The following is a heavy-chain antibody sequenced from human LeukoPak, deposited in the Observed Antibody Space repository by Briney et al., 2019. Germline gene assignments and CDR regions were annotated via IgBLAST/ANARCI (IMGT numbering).Heavy chain of an antibody. CDR1: GFSLSSGYF. D-gene: IGHD2-21*02. J-gene: IGHJ4*02. CDR3: ARQLTVVTPGGFVY. V-gene: IGHV4-38-2*01. Sequence: PSETLSLNCDVSGFSLSSGYFWGWIRQPPGKGLEWIGSNYHTENPYYNPSLKSRVTISLDTSKNQFSLKLGSVTAADTALYFCARQLTVVTPGGFVYWGQGTLVTVSS. CDR2: NYHTENP.